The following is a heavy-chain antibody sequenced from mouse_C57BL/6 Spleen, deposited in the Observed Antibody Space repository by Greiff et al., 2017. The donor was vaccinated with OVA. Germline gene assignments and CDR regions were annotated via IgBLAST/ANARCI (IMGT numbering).Heavy chain of an antibody. CDR1: GFTFSSYA. Sequence: EVMLVESGGGLVKPGGSLKLSCAASGFTFSSYAMSWVRQTPEKRLEWVATISDGGSYTYYPDNVKGRFTISRDNAKNNLYLQMSHLKSEDTAMYYCARGEYFDYWGQGTTLTVSS. CDR3: ARGEYFDY. CDR2: ISDGGSYT. V-gene: IGHV5-4*03. J-gene: IGHJ2*01.